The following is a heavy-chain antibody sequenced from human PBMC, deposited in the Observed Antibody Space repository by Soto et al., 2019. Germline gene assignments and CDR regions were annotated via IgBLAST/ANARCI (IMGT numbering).Heavy chain of an antibody. V-gene: IGHV1-46*01. CDR1: GYTFTSYY. D-gene: IGHD2-2*01. J-gene: IGHJ5*02. Sequence: QVQLVQSGAEVKKPGASVKVSCKASGYTFTSYYMHWVRQAPGQGLEWMGIINPSGGSTSYAQKYQGRVTMTRDTSTSTVYMELSSMRSKDTAVYYCARANIVVVPAAKRTVYWFDPWGQGTLVTVSS. CDR3: ARANIVVVPAAKRTVYWFDP. CDR2: INPSGGST.